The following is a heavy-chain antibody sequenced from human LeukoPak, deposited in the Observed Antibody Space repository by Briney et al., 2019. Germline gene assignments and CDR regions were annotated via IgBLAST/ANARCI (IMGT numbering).Heavy chain of an antibody. D-gene: IGHD2-2*01. V-gene: IGHV4-30-4*01. CDR1: GGSISSGDYY. Sequence: SETLSLTCTVSGGSISSGDYYWSWIRQPPGKGLEWIGYIYYSGSTYYNPSLKSRVTISVDTSKNQFSLKLSSVTAADTAVYYCARDLAVVPAAMRYSYFDYWGQGTLVTVSS. CDR3: ARDLAVVPAAMRYSYFDY. J-gene: IGHJ4*02. CDR2: IYYSGST.